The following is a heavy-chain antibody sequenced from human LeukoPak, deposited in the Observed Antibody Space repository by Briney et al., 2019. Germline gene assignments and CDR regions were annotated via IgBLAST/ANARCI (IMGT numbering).Heavy chain of an antibody. V-gene: IGHV4-38-2*01. CDR3: ARNMSTEGWFDS. CDR2: IYNSVST. CDR1: DYSITSDDY. Sequence: SETLSLTCVVSDYSITSDDYWAWIRQPPGKGLEWIGSIYNSVSTSYNPSLKSRVTMSVDPSKNQFSLNLRSVTAADTAVYYCARNMSTEGWFDSWGRGTLVTVSS. J-gene: IGHJ5*01. D-gene: IGHD5/OR15-5a*01.